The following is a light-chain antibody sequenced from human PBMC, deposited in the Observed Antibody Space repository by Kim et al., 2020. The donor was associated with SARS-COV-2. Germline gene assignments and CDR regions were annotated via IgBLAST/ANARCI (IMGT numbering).Light chain of an antibody. CDR2: AAS. CDR1: QGISNY. CDR3: QNYDNAPLT. J-gene: IGKJ4*01. Sequence: DIQMTQSPSSLSASVGDRVTITCLASQGISNYLAWYQQKPGKVPKLLIYAASTLQSGVPSRFSGSGSGTDFTLTISSLQPEDVATYYCQNYDNAPLTFGGGTKVDIK. V-gene: IGKV1-27*01.